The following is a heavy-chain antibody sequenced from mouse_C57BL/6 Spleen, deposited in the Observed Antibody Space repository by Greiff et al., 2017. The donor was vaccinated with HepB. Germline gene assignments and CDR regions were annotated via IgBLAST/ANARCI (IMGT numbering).Heavy chain of an antibody. V-gene: IGHV2-2*01. Sequence: QVQLKQSGPGLVQPSQSLSITCTVSGFSLTSYGVHWVRQSPGKGLEWLGVIWSGGSTDYNAAFISRLSISKDNSKSQVFFKMNSLQADDTAIYYCARNPYYYGRSHWYFDVWGTGTTVTVSS. CDR2: IWSGGST. D-gene: IGHD1-1*01. CDR1: GFSLTSYG. CDR3: ARNPYYYGRSHWYFDV. J-gene: IGHJ1*03.